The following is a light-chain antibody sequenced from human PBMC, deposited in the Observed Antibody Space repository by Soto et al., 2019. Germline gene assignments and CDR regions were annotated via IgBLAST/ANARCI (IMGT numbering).Light chain of an antibody. V-gene: IGLV2-14*01. CDR1: SSDVGGYNY. J-gene: IGLJ1*01. Sequence: QSVLTEPACVSVSPGQSITVSCTGTSSDVGGYNYVSWYQQHPGKAPKLMIYEVTNRPSGVSDRFSGSKSGNTASLTISGLQVEDEADYYCGSYTSSSTLYVFGAGTKVTVL. CDR2: EVT. CDR3: GSYTSSSTLYV.